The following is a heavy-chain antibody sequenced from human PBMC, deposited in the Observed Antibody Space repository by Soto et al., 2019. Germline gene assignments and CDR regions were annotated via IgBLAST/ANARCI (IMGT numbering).Heavy chain of an antibody. CDR1: RDSFSTYS. D-gene: IGHD2-15*01. Sequence: QVQLVQSGSEVKTPGSSVKVSCKASRDSFSTYSISWVRQSPGQGLEWMGGIIPIFGTPKYAQKFQGRVTITADESTSPLYMELSSLRSEDTAVYYCARGSYCSGTSCNSVVGYWGQGTLVTVSP. CDR2: IIPIFGTP. CDR3: ARGSYCSGTSCNSVVGY. V-gene: IGHV1-69*01. J-gene: IGHJ4*02.